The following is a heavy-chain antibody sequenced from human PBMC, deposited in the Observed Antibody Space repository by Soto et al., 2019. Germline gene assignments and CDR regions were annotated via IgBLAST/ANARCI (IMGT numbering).Heavy chain of an antibody. Sequence: SVKVSCKDSGASFSNYAVNWVRQAPGQGLEWMGGIIPMFDTTNNAQKFQGSVAITADESTSTAYMELSTLRSADTAVYYCALGTSSFDSIGYDGAFGHWGQVTVFTVSS. J-gene: IGHJ4*03. D-gene: IGHD3-22*01. CDR1: GASFSNYA. CDR3: ALGTSSFDSIGYDGAFGH. V-gene: IGHV1-69*13. CDR2: IIPMFDTT.